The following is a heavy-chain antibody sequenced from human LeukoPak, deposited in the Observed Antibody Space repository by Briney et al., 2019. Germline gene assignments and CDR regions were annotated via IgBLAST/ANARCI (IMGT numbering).Heavy chain of an antibody. D-gene: IGHD1-26*01. V-gene: IGHV3-15*01. Sequence: GGSLRLSCAASGFTFSNAWMSWVRQAPGKGLEWVGRIKSKTDGGTTDYAAPVKGRFTISRDDSKITLYLQVNSLRAEDTAVYHCAKDRVGAMFYFDYWGQGTLVTVCS. CDR3: AKDRVGAMFYFDY. CDR1: GFTFSNAW. J-gene: IGHJ4*02. CDR2: IKSKTDGGTT.